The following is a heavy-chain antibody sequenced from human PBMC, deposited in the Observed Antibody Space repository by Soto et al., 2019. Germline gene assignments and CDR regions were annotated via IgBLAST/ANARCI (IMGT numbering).Heavy chain of an antibody. J-gene: IGHJ4*02. CDR3: ERDSSIAAPFDY. D-gene: IGHD6-6*01. V-gene: IGHV3-33*01. CDR2: IWYDGSNK. CDR1: GFTFSSYG. Sequence: QVQLVESGGGVVQPGRSLRLSCAASGFTFSSYGMHWVRQAPGKGLEWVAVIWYDGSNKYSADSVKGRFTISRDNSKNKLYLQMNSLRDEDTAVYYCERDSSIAAPFDYWGQGTLVTVSS.